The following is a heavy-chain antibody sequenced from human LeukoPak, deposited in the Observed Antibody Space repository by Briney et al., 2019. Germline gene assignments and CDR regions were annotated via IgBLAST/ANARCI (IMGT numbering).Heavy chain of an antibody. CDR3: ARDEHQYYSESSGRFDY. D-gene: IGHD3-22*01. V-gene: IGHV3-7*04. J-gene: IGHJ4*02. Sequence: PGGSLRLSCAASGFTFGTYWMAWVRQAPGKGLEWVANIKQDGSEKYYVDSARGRFTISRDNAKNSLYLQMNSLRAEDTAVYYCARDEHQYYSESSGRFDYWGQGTLVTVSS. CDR1: GFTFGTYW. CDR2: IKQDGSEK.